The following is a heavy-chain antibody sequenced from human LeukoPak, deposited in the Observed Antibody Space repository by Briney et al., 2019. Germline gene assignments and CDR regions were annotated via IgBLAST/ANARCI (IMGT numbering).Heavy chain of an antibody. CDR3: ARQTGSGLFILP. J-gene: IGHJ4*02. Sequence: SETLSLTCAVYDGSFSGYYWSWIRQPPGKGLEWIGSIYYSGNTYYNASLKSQVSISIDTSKNQFSLRLTSVTAADTAVYYCARQTGSGLFILPGGQGTLVTVSS. CDR1: DGSFSGYY. V-gene: IGHV4-34*01. D-gene: IGHD3/OR15-3a*01. CDR2: IYYSGNT.